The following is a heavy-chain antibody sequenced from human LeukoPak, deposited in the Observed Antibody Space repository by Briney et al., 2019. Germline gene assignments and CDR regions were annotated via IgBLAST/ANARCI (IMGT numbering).Heavy chain of an antibody. CDR1: GFTFSGSA. J-gene: IGHJ4*02. V-gene: IGHV3-73*01. Sequence: GGSLRLSCAASGFTFSGSARLWVPQASGKGLKWVARIRRKGNDYATAYAASVKGRLTISRVDSKNTAYLQIDSLRTEDTAVYVCTKPGGSPLYFDDWGQGTLVPVSS. CDR2: IRRKGNDYAT. D-gene: IGHD3-16*01. CDR3: TKPGGSPLYFDD.